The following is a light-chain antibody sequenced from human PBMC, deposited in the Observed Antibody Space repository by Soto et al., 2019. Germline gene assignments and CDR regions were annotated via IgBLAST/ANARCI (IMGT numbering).Light chain of an antibody. Sequence: QPVLTQPPSVSGAPGQRVTISCTGSSSNIGAGYDVHWYQQLPGTAPKLLISSNNNRPSGVPDRFSVSKSATSASLAITGLQPDDEADYYCQSYDRSLVGLVFGAGTKLTVL. V-gene: IGLV1-40*01. J-gene: IGLJ3*02. CDR3: QSYDRSLVGLV. CDR2: SNN. CDR1: SSNIGAGYD.